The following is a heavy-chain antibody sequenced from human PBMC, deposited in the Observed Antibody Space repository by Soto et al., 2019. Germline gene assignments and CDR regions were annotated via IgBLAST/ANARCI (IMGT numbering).Heavy chain of an antibody. CDR3: AREALPTEMATIHIGWSLYYFDY. Sequence: QVQLVQSGAEVKKPGSSVKVSCKASGGTFSSYTISWVRQAPGQGLEWMGRIIPILGIANYAQKFQGRVTITADKSTSTAYMELSSLRSEDTAVYYCAREALPTEMATIHIGWSLYYFDYWGQGTLVTVSS. CDR2: IIPILGIA. D-gene: IGHD5-12*01. V-gene: IGHV1-69*08. J-gene: IGHJ4*02. CDR1: GGTFSSYT.